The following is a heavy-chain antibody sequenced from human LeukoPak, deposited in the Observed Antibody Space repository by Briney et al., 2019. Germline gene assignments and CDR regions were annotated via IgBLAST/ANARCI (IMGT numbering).Heavy chain of an antibody. CDR1: GFTFSNYG. D-gene: IGHD2-21*02. CDR2: IRGSGGGT. Sequence: QPGESLRLSCAASGFTFSNYGMSWVRQAPGKGLEWVSVIRGSGGGTYYADSVKGWFTISRDNSKNTVYLQMNSLRAEDTAVYYCVKARMPHCGTDCLESWGQGTLVTVSS. V-gene: IGHV3-23*01. J-gene: IGHJ4*02. CDR3: VKARMPHCGTDCLES.